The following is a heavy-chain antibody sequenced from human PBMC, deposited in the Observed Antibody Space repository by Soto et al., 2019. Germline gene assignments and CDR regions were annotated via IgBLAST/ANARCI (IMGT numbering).Heavy chain of an antibody. D-gene: IGHD2-15*01. V-gene: IGHV4-4*02. Sequence: SETLSLTCAVSGGSISSSHWWSWVRQPPGKGLEWIGEIYHSGSTNYNPSLKSRVTISVDKSKNQFSLKLSSVTAADTAVYYCARGDCSGGSCYSVDIWGQGTMVTVSS. CDR2: IYHSGST. CDR3: ARGDCSGGSCYSVDI. J-gene: IGHJ3*02. CDR1: GGSISSSHW.